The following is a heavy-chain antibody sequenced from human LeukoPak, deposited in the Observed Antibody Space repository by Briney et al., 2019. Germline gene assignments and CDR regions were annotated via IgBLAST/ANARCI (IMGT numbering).Heavy chain of an antibody. Sequence: KSSETLSLTCTVSDGSISSYYWSWIRQPPGKGLEWIGYIYYSGSTSYNPSLKSRVTISVDTSKNQFSLKLSSVTAADTAVYYCARHSGGSYFYNWFDPWGQGTLVTVSS. V-gene: IGHV4-59*08. D-gene: IGHD1-26*01. CDR2: IYYSGST. J-gene: IGHJ5*02. CDR3: ARHSGGSYFYNWFDP. CDR1: DGSISSYY.